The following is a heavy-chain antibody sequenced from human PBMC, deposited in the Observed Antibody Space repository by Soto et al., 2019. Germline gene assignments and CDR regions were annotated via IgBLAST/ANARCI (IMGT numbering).Heavy chain of an antibody. CDR2: ISYDGSNK. CDR1: GFTFSSYA. Sequence: PVGSLRLSCAASGFTFSSYAMHLVLQAPGKGLELVAVISYDGSNKYYADSVKGRFTISRDNSKNTLYLQMNSLRAEDTAVYYCARDYSSSWYRLTIYYYYGMDVWGQGTTVTVSS. V-gene: IGHV3-30-3*01. J-gene: IGHJ6*02. CDR3: ARDYSSSWYRLTIYYYYGMDV. D-gene: IGHD6-13*01.